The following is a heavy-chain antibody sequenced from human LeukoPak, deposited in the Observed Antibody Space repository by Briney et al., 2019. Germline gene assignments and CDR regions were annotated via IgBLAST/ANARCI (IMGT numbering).Heavy chain of an antibody. J-gene: IGHJ4*02. D-gene: IGHD6-13*01. CDR1: GYTFTSYY. V-gene: IGHV1-46*01. CDR2: INPSGGST. CDR3: AREGDLSSHFDY. Sequence: ASVHVSFPASGYTFTSYYMHWVRQAPGPGLEWMGIINPSGGSTSYAQKFQGRATMTRDTSTSTVYMELSSLRSEDTAVYYCAREGDLSSHFDYWGQGTLVTVSS.